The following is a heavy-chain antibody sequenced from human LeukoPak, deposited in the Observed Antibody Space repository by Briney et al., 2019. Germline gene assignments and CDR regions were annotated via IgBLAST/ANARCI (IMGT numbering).Heavy chain of an antibody. J-gene: IGHJ6*02. CDR2: IYYSGST. Sequence: PSETLSLTCTVSGGSISSYYWSWIRQPPGKGLEWIGYIYYSGSTNYNPSLKSRVTMSVDTSKNQFSLKLSSVTAADTAVYYCARDSGGSSAWYYYYGMDVWGQGTTVTVSS. CDR3: ARDSGGSSAWYYYYGMDV. CDR1: GGSISSYY. D-gene: IGHD1-26*01. V-gene: IGHV4-59*01.